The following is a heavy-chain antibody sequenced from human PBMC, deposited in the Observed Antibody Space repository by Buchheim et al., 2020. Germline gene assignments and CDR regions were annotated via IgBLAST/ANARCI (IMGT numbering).Heavy chain of an antibody. J-gene: IGHJ5*02. CDR2: IWYDGSNR. V-gene: IGHV3-33*01. CDR1: GFTFSSHA. D-gene: IGHD3-16*01. Sequence: QVQLVETGGGVVQPGRSLRLSCAASGFTFSSHAMHWVRQAPGKGLEWVAFIWYDGSNRHYADSVKGRFTVSRDNSRNSLFLQVNSVRAEDTAMYYCARDGASFGFLNWLGPWGQGTL. CDR3: ARDGASFGFLNWLGP.